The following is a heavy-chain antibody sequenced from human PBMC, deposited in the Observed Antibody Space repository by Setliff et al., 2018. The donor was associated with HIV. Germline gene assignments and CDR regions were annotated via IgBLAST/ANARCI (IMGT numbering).Heavy chain of an antibody. CDR2: INHRGNT. J-gene: IGHJ6*03. Sequence: TSETLSLTCAVDGGSFSGYFWSWIRQTPGKGLEWIGEINHRGNTNYNPSLKSRVSILLDMSKNQFSLKVNAVTAADTAVYFCARISMVRGVPGLLYYNYYMDVWGQGTAVTVSS. CDR3: ARISMVRGVPGLLYYNYYMDV. CDR1: GGSFSGYF. D-gene: IGHD3-10*01. V-gene: IGHV4-34*01.